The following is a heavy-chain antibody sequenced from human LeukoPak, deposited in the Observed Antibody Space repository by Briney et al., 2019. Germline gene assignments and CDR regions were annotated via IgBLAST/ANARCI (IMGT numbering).Heavy chain of an antibody. J-gene: IGHJ4*02. CDR1: GYTFTGYY. CDR3: AVSRASCCYTDY. CDR2: INPNNGGT. V-gene: IGHV1-2*06. Sequence: ASVKVSCKASGYTFTGYYMHWVRQTPGQGLEWMGRINPNNGGTNYAQKFQGRVTMTRDTSISTAYMELSRLRSDDTAVYYCAVSRASCCYTDYWGQGTLVTVSS. D-gene: IGHD2-2*02.